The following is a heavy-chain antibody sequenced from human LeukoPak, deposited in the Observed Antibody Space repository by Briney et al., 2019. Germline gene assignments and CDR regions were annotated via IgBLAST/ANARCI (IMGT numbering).Heavy chain of an antibody. Sequence: GGSLRLSCAASGFTFSSYWMHWVRQAPGKGLEWVSAISGSGGSTYYADSVKGRFTISRDNSKNTLYLQMNSLRAEDTAVYYCAKDSLWEPGLFDYWGQGTLVTVSS. V-gene: IGHV3-23*01. CDR3: AKDSLWEPGLFDY. CDR1: GFTFSSYW. D-gene: IGHD1-26*01. CDR2: ISGSGGST. J-gene: IGHJ4*02.